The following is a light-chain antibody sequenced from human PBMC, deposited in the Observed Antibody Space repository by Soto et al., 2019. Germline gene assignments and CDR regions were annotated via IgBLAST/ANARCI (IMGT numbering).Light chain of an antibody. V-gene: IGKV3-20*01. CDR2: CAS. Sequence: VLTQSPGTLSLSPGERATLSCRATQSVSSTHLAWYQQKPGQAPRILIYCASTRATGIPDRFSGSGSGTDFSLTIGRLEPEDFAVYYCQQCGNSPWTFGQGTKVDIK. J-gene: IGKJ1*01. CDR3: QQCGNSPWT. CDR1: QSVSSTH.